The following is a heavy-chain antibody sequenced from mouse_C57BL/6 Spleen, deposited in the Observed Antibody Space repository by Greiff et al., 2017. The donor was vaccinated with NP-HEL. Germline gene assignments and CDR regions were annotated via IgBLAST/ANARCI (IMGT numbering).Heavy chain of an antibody. CDR2: IYPGSGNT. CDR3: ALVSAYSPAWFAY. V-gene: IGHV1-66*01. Sequence: QVQLQQSGPELVKPGASVKISCKASGYSFTSYYIHWVKQRPGQGLEWIGWIYPGSGNTKYNEKFKGKATLTADTSSSTAYMQLSSLTSEDSAVSSCALVSAYSPAWFAYWRQGPLVPVSA. J-gene: IGHJ3*01. CDR1: GYSFTSYY. D-gene: IGHD6-2*01.